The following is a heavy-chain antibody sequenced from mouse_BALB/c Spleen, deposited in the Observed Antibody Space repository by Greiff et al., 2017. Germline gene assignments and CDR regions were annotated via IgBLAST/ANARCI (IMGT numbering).Heavy chain of an antibody. J-gene: IGHJ4*01. Sequence: QVQLQQPGAELVKPGASVNLSCKASGYTFTSYWMHWVKQRPGQGLEWIGEINPSNGRTNYNEKFKSKATLTVDKSSSTAYMQLSSLTSEDSAVYYCAGYDVGHAMDYWGQGTSVTVSS. V-gene: IGHV1S81*02. D-gene: IGHD2-14*01. CDR2: INPSNGRT. CDR1: GYTFTSYW. CDR3: AGYDVGHAMDY.